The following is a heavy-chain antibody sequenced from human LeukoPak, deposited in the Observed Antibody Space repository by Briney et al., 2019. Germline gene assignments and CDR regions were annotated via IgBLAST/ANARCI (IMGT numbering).Heavy chain of an antibody. V-gene: IGHV3-7*01. D-gene: IGHD3-22*01. CDR2: INEDGSEK. Sequence: GGSLRLSCVASGFTFSGYWMTWVRQAPGKGLEWVANINEDGSEKHYVSSVKGRFTISRDNAKDSLYLQMNSLRDEDTAVYYCARPYYYDSSGYPYAFDIWGQGTMVTVSS. CDR3: ARPYYYDSSGYPYAFDI. J-gene: IGHJ3*02. CDR1: GFTFSGYW.